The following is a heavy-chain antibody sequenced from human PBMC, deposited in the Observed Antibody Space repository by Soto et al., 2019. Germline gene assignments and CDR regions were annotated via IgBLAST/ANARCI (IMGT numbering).Heavy chain of an antibody. D-gene: IGHD3-22*01. CDR3: ARSPTYYYDSRDYYGMDV. Sequence: GESLKISCKGSGYSFTIYWVSWVRQMPGKGLEWMGRIDPSDSYTNYSPSFQGHVTISADKSISTAYLQWSSLKASDTAMYYCARSPTYYYDSRDYYGMDVWGQGTTVTVSS. CDR2: IDPSDSYT. CDR1: GYSFTIYW. V-gene: IGHV5-10-1*01. J-gene: IGHJ6*02.